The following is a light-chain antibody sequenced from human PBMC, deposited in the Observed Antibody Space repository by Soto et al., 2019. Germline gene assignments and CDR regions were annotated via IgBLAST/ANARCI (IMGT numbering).Light chain of an antibody. V-gene: IGKV1-5*01. CDR3: QQYNSYSPLT. CDR2: DAS. CDR1: QSISSW. Sequence: DIQMTQSPSTLSASVGDRVTITCRASQSISSWLAWYQQKPGKAPKLLIYDASSLESGVPSRFSGRGSGTEFTLTISSLQPDDFATYYCQQYNSYSPLTFGPGTKVDNK. J-gene: IGKJ3*01.